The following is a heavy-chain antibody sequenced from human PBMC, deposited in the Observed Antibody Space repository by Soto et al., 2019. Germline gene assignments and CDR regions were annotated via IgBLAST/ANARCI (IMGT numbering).Heavy chain of an antibody. CDR2: IYYSGST. Sequence: SETLSLTCTVSGGSISSYYWSWIRQPPGKGLEWIGYIYYSGSTNYNPSLKSRVTISVDTSKNQFSLKLSSVTAADTAVYYCASSQVSSSWYEDYYYGMDVWGQGTTVTVSS. J-gene: IGHJ6*02. D-gene: IGHD6-13*01. CDR1: GGSISSYY. CDR3: ASSQVSSSWYEDYYYGMDV. V-gene: IGHV4-59*01.